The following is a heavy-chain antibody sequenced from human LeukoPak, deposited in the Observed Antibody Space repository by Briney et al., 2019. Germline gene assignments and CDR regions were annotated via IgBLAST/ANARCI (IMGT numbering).Heavy chain of an antibody. D-gene: IGHD3-22*01. CDR2: IYPGDSDT. J-gene: IGHJ4*02. V-gene: IGHV5-51*01. CDR1: GYSFTSYW. Sequence: GESLQISCKGSGYSFTSYWIGWVRQLPGKGLEWMGIIYPGDSDTRYSPSFQGQVTISADKSISTAYLQWSSLKASDTAMYYCARAYYYDSSGYPSFDYWGQGTLVTVSS. CDR3: ARAYYYDSSGYPSFDY.